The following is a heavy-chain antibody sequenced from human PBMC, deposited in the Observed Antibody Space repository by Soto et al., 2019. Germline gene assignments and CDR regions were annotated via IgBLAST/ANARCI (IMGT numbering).Heavy chain of an antibody. D-gene: IGHD2-2*01. CDR1: GGTFSSYA. CDR3: VEGYCISTSCQSYYYYYGMDV. J-gene: IGHJ6*02. V-gene: IGHV1-69*12. CDR2: VIPIFGTA. Sequence: QVQLVQSGAEVKKPGSSVKVSCKASGGTFSSYAISWVRQAPGQGLEWMGGVIPIFGTANYAQKFQGRVTITADESTSTAYMEMSSLRSEDTAVYYCVEGYCISTSCQSYYYYYGMDVWGQGTTVTVSS.